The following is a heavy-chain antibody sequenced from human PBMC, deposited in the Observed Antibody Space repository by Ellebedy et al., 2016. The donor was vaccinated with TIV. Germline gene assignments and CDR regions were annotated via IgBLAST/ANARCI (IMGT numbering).Heavy chain of an antibody. D-gene: IGHD5-24*01. V-gene: IGHV3-30*17. CDR3: ARDHVGDGYNRAFDI. CDR2: ISYDGSNK. CDR1: GFTFTTYA. Sequence: PGGSLRLSCAASGFTFTTYAMHWVRQAPGKGIEWVAVISYDGSNKYYADSVKGRFHISRDNSQNPLYLKMNSMRAEDTAVYYCARDHVGDGYNRAFDIWGQGTMVTVSS. J-gene: IGHJ3*02.